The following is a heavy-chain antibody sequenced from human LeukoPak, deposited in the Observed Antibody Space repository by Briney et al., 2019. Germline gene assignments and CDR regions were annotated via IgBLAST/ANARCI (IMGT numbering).Heavy chain of an antibody. D-gene: IGHD3-3*01. Sequence: GGSLRLSCAASGFTFSSYWMSWGRQAPGKGLEWVANIKQDGSEKYYVDSVKGRFTISRDNAKNSLYLQMNSLRAEDTAVYYCARGVRSTYYYYMDVWGKGTTVTVSS. CDR2: IKQDGSEK. CDR1: GFTFSSYW. J-gene: IGHJ6*03. V-gene: IGHV3-7*01. CDR3: ARGVRSTYYYYMDV.